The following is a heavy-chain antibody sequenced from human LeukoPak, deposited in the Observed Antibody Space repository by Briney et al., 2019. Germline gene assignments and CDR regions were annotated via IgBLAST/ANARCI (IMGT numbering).Heavy chain of an antibody. V-gene: IGHV1-46*03. D-gene: IGHD3-22*01. CDR1: GCTFTSYY. J-gene: IGHJ3*02. CDR3: ARGGKAYYYDSSGYGAFDI. Sequence: ASVKVSCKASGCTFTSYYMHWVRQAPGQGLEWMGIINPSGGSTSYAQKFQGRVTMTRDTSTSTVYMELSSLRSEDTAVYYCARGGKAYYYDSSGYGAFDIWGQGTMVTVSS. CDR2: INPSGGST.